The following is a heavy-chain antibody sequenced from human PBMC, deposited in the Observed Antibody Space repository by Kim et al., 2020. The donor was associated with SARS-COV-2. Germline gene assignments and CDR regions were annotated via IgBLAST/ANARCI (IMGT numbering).Heavy chain of an antibody. CDR1: GFTFSSYG. J-gene: IGHJ4*02. CDR2: ISYDGSNK. V-gene: IGHV3-30*18. D-gene: IGHD6-19*01. CDR3: AKGGGIAVAGTKGAGYYFGY. Sequence: GGSLRLSCAASGFTFSSYGMHWVRQAPGKGLEWVAVISYDGSNKYYADSVKGRFTISRDNSKNTLYLQMNSLRAEDTAVYYCAKGGGIAVAGTKGAGYYFGYWGQGTLVTVSS.